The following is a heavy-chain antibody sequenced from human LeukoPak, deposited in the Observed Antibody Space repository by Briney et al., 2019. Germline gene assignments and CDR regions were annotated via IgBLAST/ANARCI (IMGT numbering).Heavy chain of an antibody. CDR1: GGSFSGYY. D-gene: IGHD3-3*01. CDR2: INHSGST. J-gene: IGHJ4*02. Sequence: PSETLSLTCAVSGGSFSGYYWSWIRQPPGKGLEWIGEINHSGSTNYNPSLKSRVTISVDTSKNQFSLKLSSVTAADTAVYYCARGSLGDFWSGYKFDYWGQGTLVTVSS. V-gene: IGHV4-34*01. CDR3: ARGSLGDFWSGYKFDY.